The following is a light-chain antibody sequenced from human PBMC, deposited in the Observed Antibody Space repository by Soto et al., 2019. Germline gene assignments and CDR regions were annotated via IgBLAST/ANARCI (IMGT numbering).Light chain of an antibody. CDR2: RTS. CDR1: QNVAGD. V-gene: IGKV3-15*01. Sequence: RVTTQSPATLSVSPGERATLSCRASQNVAGDLAWYQQKPGQAPRLLIYRTSTRATGIPARFSGSGSGTEFTPTISSLQSEDFAVYYCQEYNCRSSFGQGTKVEIK. CDR3: QEYNCRSS. J-gene: IGKJ1*01.